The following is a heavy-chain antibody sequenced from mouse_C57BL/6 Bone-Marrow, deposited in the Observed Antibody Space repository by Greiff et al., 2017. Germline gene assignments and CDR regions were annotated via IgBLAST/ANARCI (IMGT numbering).Heavy chain of an antibody. CDR3: ARNYPFDY. CDR1: GYTFTSYW. J-gene: IGHJ2*01. Sequence: VKLQQPGAELVRPGSSVKLSCKASGYTFTSYWMHWVKQRPIQGLEWIGNIDPSDSETHYNQKFKDKATLTVDKSSSTAYMQLSSLTSEDSAVYYCARNYPFDYWGQGTTLTVSS. CDR2: IDPSDSET. V-gene: IGHV1-52*01. D-gene: IGHD1-1*01.